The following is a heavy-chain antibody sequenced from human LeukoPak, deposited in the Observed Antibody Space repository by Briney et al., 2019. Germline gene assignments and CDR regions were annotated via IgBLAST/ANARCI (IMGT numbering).Heavy chain of an antibody. V-gene: IGHV1-18*01. J-gene: IGHJ4*02. CDR3: ARDVGARGPYYFDS. CDR2: ISAYNGNT. CDR1: GYTFTTYG. D-gene: IGHD1-26*01. Sequence: ASAKVSCKASGYTFTTYGMSWVRQAPGQGLEWMGWISAYNGNTNYPQKLQGRVTMTTDTSTSTAYMELRSLRSDDTAVYYCARDVGARGPYYFDSWGQGTLVTVSS.